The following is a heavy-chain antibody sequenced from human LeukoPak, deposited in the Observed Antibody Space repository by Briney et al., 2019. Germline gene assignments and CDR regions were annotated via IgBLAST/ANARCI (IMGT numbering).Heavy chain of an antibody. Sequence: GGSLRLSCAASGFTFSSYGMHWVRQAPGKGLEWVAFIRYDGSNKYYADSVKGRFTISRDNSKNTLYLQMNSLRAEDTAVYYCAKGDSSSWYDAFDIWGQGTMVTVSS. V-gene: IGHV3-30*02. CDR2: IRYDGSNK. CDR1: GFTFSSYG. CDR3: AKGDSSSWYDAFDI. D-gene: IGHD6-13*01. J-gene: IGHJ3*02.